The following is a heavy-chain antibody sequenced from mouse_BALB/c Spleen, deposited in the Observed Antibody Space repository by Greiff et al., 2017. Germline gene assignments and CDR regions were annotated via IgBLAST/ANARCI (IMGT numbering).Heavy chain of an antibody. D-gene: IGHD1-2*01. Sequence: QVQLQQSGAELMKPGASVKISCKATGYTFSSYWIEWVKQRPGHGLEWIGEILPGSGSTNYNEKFKGKATFTADTSSNTAYMQLSSLTSEDSAVYYCASPYYGYLAWFAYWGQGTLVTVSA. CDR3: ASPYYGYLAWFAY. J-gene: IGHJ3*01. V-gene: IGHV1-9*01. CDR1: GYTFSSYW. CDR2: ILPGSGST.